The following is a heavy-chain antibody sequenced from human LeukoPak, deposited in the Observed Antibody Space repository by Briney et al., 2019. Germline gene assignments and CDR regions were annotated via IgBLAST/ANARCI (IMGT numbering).Heavy chain of an antibody. V-gene: IGHV4-30-4*01. J-gene: IGHJ4*02. CDR1: GGSISSGDYY. Sequence: PSQTLSLTCTVSGGSISSGDYYWSWIRQPPGKGLEWIGYIYYSGSTYYNPSLKSRVTISVDTSKNQFSLKLSSVTAADTAVYYCARVGNSYGYGVYDYWGQGTLVTVSS. CDR2: IYYSGST. D-gene: IGHD5-18*01. CDR3: ARVGNSYGYGVYDY.